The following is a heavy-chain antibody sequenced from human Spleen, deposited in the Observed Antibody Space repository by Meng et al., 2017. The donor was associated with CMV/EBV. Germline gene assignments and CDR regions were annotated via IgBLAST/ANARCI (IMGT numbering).Heavy chain of an antibody. CDR1: GGSVSSGSYY. V-gene: IGHV4-61*01. Sequence: TCTVSGGSVSSGSYYWSWIRQPPGKGLEWIGYIYYSGSTNYNPSLKSRVTISVDTSKNQFSLKLSSVTAADTAVYYCARDAGARFDYWGQGTLVTVSS. CDR2: IYYSGST. J-gene: IGHJ4*02. D-gene: IGHD1-26*01. CDR3: ARDAGARFDY.